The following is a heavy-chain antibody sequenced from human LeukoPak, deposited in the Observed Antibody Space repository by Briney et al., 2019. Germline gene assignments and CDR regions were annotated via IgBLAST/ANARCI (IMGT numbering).Heavy chain of an antibody. V-gene: IGHV4-38-2*02. Sequence: SETLSLTCTVSGYSISSGYYWGWIRQPPGKGLEWIGSIYHSGSTYYNPSLKSRVTISVDTSKNQFSLKLSSVTAADTAVYYCARVGRDSSGYYYLGYWGQGTLVTVSS. CDR1: GYSISSGYY. CDR2: IYHSGST. CDR3: ARVGRDSSGYYYLGY. D-gene: IGHD3-22*01. J-gene: IGHJ4*02.